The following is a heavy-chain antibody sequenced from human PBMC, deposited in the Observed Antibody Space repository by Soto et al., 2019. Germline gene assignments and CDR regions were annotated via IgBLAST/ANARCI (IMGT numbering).Heavy chain of an antibody. CDR2: IYYSGST. CDR1: GGSISSGGYY. CDR3: ARAFEDIVVVVAHGTAFDI. D-gene: IGHD2-15*01. V-gene: IGHV4-31*03. J-gene: IGHJ3*02. Sequence: QVQLQESGPGLVKPSQTLSLTCTVSGGSISSGGYYWSWIRQHPGKGLEWIGYIYYSGSTYYNPSLKSRVTISVDTSKNQFSLKLSSVTAADTAVYYSARAFEDIVVVVAHGTAFDIWGQGTMVTVSS.